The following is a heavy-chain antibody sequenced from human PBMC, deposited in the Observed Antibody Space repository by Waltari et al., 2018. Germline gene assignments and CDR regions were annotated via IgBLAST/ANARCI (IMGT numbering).Heavy chain of an antibody. V-gene: IGHV4-39*01. J-gene: IGHJ3*02. D-gene: IGHD2-2*01. Sequence: SISSSSYYWGWIRQPPGKGLEWIGSIYYSGSTYYNPSLKSRVTISVDTSKNQFSLKLSSVTAADTAVYYCARQSLDIVVVPAAGTGAFDIWGQGTMVTVSS. CDR1: SISSSSYY. CDR2: IYYSGST. CDR3: ARQSLDIVVVPAAGTGAFDI.